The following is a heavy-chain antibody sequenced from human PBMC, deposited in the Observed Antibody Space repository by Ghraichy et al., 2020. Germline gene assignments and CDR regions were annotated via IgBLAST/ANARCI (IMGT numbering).Heavy chain of an antibody. CDR3: AKDRSRCWYAVNPAGFES. CDR2: ISGSGGST. CDR1: GFSFSRNA. D-gene: IGHD6-13*01. V-gene: IGHV3-23*01. Sequence: GASLNISCAASGFSFSRNAMSWVRQAPGKGLEWVSAISGSGGSTYYADSVKGRFTISRDISKNTHYLQMNSLRAEDTVVYYCAKDRSRCWYAVNPAGFESWGQGTLVTVSS. J-gene: IGHJ4*02.